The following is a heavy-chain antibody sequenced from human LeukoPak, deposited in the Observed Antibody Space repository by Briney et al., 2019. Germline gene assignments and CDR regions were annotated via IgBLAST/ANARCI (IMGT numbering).Heavy chain of an antibody. CDR3: ARAQSLTAPAGTFANS. V-gene: IGHV1-2*02. J-gene: IGHJ1*01. D-gene: IGHD6-13*01. Sequence: ASVKVSCKASGYTFTGYFLHWVRRAPGQGFEWMGWINPNSGGTYYTQRVQGRVTMTRDTSISTAYMELSSLRPDDTAVYYCARAQSLTAPAGTFANSWGQGTLVTVSS. CDR1: GYTFTGYF. CDR2: INPNSGGT.